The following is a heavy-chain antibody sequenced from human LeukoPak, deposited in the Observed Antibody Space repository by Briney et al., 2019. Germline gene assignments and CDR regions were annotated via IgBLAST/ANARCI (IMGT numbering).Heavy chain of an antibody. D-gene: IGHD6-19*01. CDR2: ISSSSSYI. Sequence: GGSLRLSCAASGFTFSSYRMNWVRQAPGKGLEWVSSISSSSSYIYYADSVKGRFTISRDNAKNSLYLQMNSLRAEDTAVYYCARSAGGWFDYWGQGTLVTVSS. V-gene: IGHV3-21*01. J-gene: IGHJ4*02. CDR1: GFTFSSYR. CDR3: ARSAGGWFDY.